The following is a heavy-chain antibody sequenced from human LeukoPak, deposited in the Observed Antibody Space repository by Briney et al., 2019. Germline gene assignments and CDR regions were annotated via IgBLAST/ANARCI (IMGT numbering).Heavy chain of an antibody. D-gene: IGHD6-6*01. Sequence: GGSLRLSCAASGFTFSSYGMHWVRQAPGKGLEWVAFIRYDGSNKYYADSVKGRFTISRDNSENTLYLQMNSLRAEDTAVYYCAKADSSSYLGPHWGQGTLVTVSS. V-gene: IGHV3-30*02. J-gene: IGHJ4*02. CDR1: GFTFSSYG. CDR3: AKADSSSYLGPH. CDR2: IRYDGSNK.